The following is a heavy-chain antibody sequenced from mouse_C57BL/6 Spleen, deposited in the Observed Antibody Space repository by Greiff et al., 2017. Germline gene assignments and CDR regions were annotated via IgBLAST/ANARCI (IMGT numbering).Heavy chain of an antibody. D-gene: IGHD3-2*02. CDR3: ASGGAQATIAY. CDR1: GYTFTSYW. V-gene: IGHV1-69*01. J-gene: IGHJ3*01. Sequence: QVQLQQSGAELVMPGASVKLSCKASGYTFTSYWMHWVKQRPGQGLEWIGEIDPSDSYTNYNQKFKGKSTLTVDKSSSTAYMQLSSLTSEDSAVYYCASGGAQATIAYWGQGTLVTVSA. CDR2: IDPSDSYT.